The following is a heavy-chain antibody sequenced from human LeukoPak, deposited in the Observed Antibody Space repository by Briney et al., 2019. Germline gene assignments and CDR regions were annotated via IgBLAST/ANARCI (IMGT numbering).Heavy chain of an antibody. J-gene: IGHJ4*02. CDR3: ARGPTTTYNWNDENFDY. Sequence: GASVKVSCKVSGYTLTDLSMHWVRQAPGQGLEWMGIINPSGGSTSYAQKFQGRVTMTRDTSTSTVYMELSSLRSEDTAVYYCARGPTTTYNWNDENFDYWGQGTLVTVSS. D-gene: IGHD1-1*01. CDR2: INPSGGST. V-gene: IGHV1-46*01. CDR1: GYTLTDLS.